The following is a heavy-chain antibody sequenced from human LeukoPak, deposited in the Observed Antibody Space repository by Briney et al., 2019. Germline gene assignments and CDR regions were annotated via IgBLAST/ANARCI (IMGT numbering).Heavy chain of an antibody. Sequence: GGSLRLSCAASGFTFSSYAMHWVRQAPGKGLEWVAVISYDGSNKYYADSVKGRFTISRDNAKNSLYLQMNSLRAEDTAVYYCARDYDILTGYAMDVWGQGTTVTVSS. CDR1: GFTFSSYA. J-gene: IGHJ6*02. D-gene: IGHD3-9*01. CDR3: ARDYDILTGYAMDV. V-gene: IGHV3-30-3*01. CDR2: ISYDGSNK.